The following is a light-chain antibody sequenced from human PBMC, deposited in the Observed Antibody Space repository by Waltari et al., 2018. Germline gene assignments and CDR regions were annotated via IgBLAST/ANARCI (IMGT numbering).Light chain of an antibody. CDR1: QSISSY. Sequence: IQMSQSPSSLSASVGARVTITCRASQSISSYLNWYQQKPGKAPKLLSYAASSLQSGVTSRFSGSGSGTDFTLTISSLQPEDFATYYCQQSYSTLPYTFGQGTKLEIK. CDR3: QQSYSTLPYT. J-gene: IGKJ2*01. V-gene: IGKV1-39*01. CDR2: AAS.